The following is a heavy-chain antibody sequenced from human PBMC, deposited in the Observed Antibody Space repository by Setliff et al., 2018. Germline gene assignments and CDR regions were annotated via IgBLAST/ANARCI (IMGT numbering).Heavy chain of an antibody. V-gene: IGHV1-18*01. Sequence: GASVKVSCKASGYTFTSYGISWVRQAPGQGLEWMGWISAYNGNTNYAQKLQSRVTMTTDTSTSTVYMELRSLRSDDTAVYYCVREGVDTRSSTDYRYYMDVWGKGTTVTVSS. D-gene: IGHD5-18*01. CDR1: GYTFTSYG. CDR2: ISAYNGNT. CDR3: VREGVDTRSSTDYRYYMDV. J-gene: IGHJ6*03.